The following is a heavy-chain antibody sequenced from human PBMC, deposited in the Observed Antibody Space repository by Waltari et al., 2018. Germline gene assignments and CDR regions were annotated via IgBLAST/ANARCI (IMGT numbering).Heavy chain of an antibody. D-gene: IGHD4-17*01. CDR2: MYSGGTT. CDR3: AREHYGGGF. CDR1: GFTVSSNS. V-gene: IGHV3-53*01. J-gene: IGHJ4*02. Sequence: EVQLVESGGGLIQPGGSLRLSCAASGFTVSSNSMSWVRQAPGKGLEWFSVMYSGGTTYYADSVKGRFTISRDNAKNTVYLQMNSLRAEDTAVYYGAREHYGGGFWGQGTLVTVSS.